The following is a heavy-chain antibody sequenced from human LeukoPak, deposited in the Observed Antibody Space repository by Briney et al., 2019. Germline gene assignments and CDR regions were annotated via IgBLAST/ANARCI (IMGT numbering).Heavy chain of an antibody. CDR1: GFTFTSTA. V-gene: IGHV1-58*01. D-gene: IGHD2-2*01. J-gene: IGHJ4*02. Sequence: GASVKVSCKASGFTFTSTAVQWVRQARGQRLEWIGWILVGSGNTNYAQMFQERVTLTWDVSTSTAYMVLSSLRSEDTAIYYCASDPPYTSSSARWGQGTLVIVSS. CDR3: ASDPPYTSSSAR. CDR2: ILVGSGNT.